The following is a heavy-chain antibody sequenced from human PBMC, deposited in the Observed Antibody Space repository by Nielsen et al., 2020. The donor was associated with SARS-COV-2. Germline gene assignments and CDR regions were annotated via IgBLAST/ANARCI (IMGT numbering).Heavy chain of an antibody. V-gene: IGHV3-49*03. Sequence: GESLKISCAVSGVTFGDHGVSWFRQAPGKGLEWVAFIRSEPYGGTTEYAASVKGRFTISRDNSRNIAYLQMNSLKTEDTAVYYCTRVYYYGSGSLDYWGQGTLVTVSS. J-gene: IGHJ4*02. CDR3: TRVYYYGSGSLDY. D-gene: IGHD3-10*01. CDR1: GVTFGDHG. CDR2: IRSEPYGGTT.